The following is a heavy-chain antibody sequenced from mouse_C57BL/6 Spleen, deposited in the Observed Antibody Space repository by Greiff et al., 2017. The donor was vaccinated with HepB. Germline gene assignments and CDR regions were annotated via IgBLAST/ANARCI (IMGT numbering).Heavy chain of an antibody. V-gene: IGHV1-53*01. J-gene: IGHJ3*01. CDR1: GYTFTGYW. CDR2: INPSNGGT. D-gene: IGHD4-1*01. CDR3: ARDWDGGAY. Sequence: QVQLQQSGAELMKPGASVKLSCKATGYTFTGYWIEWVKQRPGHGLEWIGNINPSNGGTNYNEKFKSKATLTVDKSSSTAYMQLSSLTSEDSAVYYCARDWDGGAYWGQGTLVTVSA.